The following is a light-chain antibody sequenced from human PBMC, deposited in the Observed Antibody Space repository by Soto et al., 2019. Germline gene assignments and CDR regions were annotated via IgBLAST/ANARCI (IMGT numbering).Light chain of an antibody. CDR2: EVS. Sequence: QSALTQPASVSGSPGQSITISCTGTSSDVGGYKYVSWYQQHPDKAPKLIIFEVSNRPSGISSRFSGSKSGNTASLTISGRHAEDEADYYCASYTSSSTSVIFGRGTKLTVL. CDR1: SSDVGGYKY. CDR3: ASYTSSSTSVI. V-gene: IGLV2-14*01. J-gene: IGLJ2*01.